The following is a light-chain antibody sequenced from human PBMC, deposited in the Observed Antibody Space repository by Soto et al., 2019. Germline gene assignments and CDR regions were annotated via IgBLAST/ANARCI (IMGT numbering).Light chain of an antibody. V-gene: IGKV3-20*01. CDR1: QSVSSN. Sequence: EIVLPPSPAILSVSPGERSTLSGRASQSVSSNLAWYQQKPGQAPRLLIYGASTRATGIPARFSGSGSGTDFSLTISRLEPEDFAVYYCQQYGSSPITVGHGKRLEIK. CDR2: GAS. CDR3: QQYGSSPIT. J-gene: IGKJ5*01.